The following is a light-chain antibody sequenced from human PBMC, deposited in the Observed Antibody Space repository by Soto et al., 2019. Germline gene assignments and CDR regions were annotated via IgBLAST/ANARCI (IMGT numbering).Light chain of an antibody. CDR2: EVS. CDR3: CSHAGSSTYL. J-gene: IGLJ1*01. CDR1: SSDVGGYNY. V-gene: IGLV2-14*01. Sequence: QSVLTQPASVSGSPGQSITISCTGTSSDVGGYNYVSWYQQHPGKAPKLLIFEVSYRPSGVSDRFSGSKSGNTASLTISGLQAEDEADYYCCSHAGSSTYLFGTGTKVTVL.